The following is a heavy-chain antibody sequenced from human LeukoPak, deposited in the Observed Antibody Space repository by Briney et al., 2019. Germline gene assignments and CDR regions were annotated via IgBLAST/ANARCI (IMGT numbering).Heavy chain of an antibody. Sequence: PGGSLRLSCAASGFTFSSYAMSWVRQAPGKGLEWVSSISGSGTNTYYADSVKGRFTISRDNAKNSLYLQMNSLRAEDTAVYYCARVVVPAAILGWFDPWGQGTLVTVSS. CDR2: ISGSGTNT. CDR3: ARVVVPAAILGWFDP. D-gene: IGHD2-2*02. V-gene: IGHV3-23*01. CDR1: GFTFSSYA. J-gene: IGHJ5*02.